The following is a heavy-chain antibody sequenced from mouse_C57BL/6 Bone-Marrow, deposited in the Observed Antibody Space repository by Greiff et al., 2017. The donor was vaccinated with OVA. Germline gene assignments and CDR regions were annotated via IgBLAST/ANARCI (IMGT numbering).Heavy chain of an antibody. CDR3: TRGGPYYAMDY. CDR2: ISSGGDYI. Sequence: EVKLMESGEGLVKPGGSLKLSCAASGFTFSSYAMSWVRQTPEKRLEWVAYISSGGDYIYYADTVKVRFTISRDNARNTLYLQMSSLKSEDTARYYCTRGGPYYAMDYWGQGTSVTVSS. CDR1: GFTFSSYA. V-gene: IGHV5-9-1*02. J-gene: IGHJ4*01.